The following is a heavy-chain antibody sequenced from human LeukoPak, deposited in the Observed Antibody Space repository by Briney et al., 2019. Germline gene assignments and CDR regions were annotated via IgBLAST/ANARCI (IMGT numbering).Heavy chain of an antibody. J-gene: IGHJ5*02. CDR1: GYAIGSGYY. V-gene: IGHV4-38-2*02. Sequence: SETLSLTCTVSGYAIGSGYYWGWIRPPPGKGLEWIGSSYHSGSTYYNLSLKSRVTISVDTSKNQFSLKLSSVTAADTAVYYCARGTAAGTGYNWFDPWGQGTLVTVSS. D-gene: IGHD6-13*01. CDR2: SYHSGST. CDR3: ARGTAAGTGYNWFDP.